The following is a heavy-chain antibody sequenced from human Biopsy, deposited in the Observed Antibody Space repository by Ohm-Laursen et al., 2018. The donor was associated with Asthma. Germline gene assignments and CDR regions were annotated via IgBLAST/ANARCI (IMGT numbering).Heavy chain of an antibody. CDR3: VRGSSSWHHGPFHYYYGLDV. CDR2: IYYSGTT. D-gene: IGHD6-13*01. CDR1: GGYMRSGNYY. J-gene: IGHJ6*02. V-gene: IGHV4-39*01. Sequence: SETLSLTCGLSSGSGGYMRSGNYYWGWSRQPPGKGLEWIGSIYYSGTTYYNPSLEGRVTVSADTSKNQFSLKLTSVTAADTAVYYCVRGSSSWHHGPFHYYYGLDVWGQGTTATVSS.